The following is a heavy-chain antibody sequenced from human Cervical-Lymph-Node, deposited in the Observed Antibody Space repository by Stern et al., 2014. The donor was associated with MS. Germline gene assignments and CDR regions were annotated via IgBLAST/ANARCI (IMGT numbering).Heavy chain of an antibody. J-gene: IGHJ5*01. V-gene: IGHV3-30*03. CDR3: AIENLRKFVS. Sequence: VQLVESGGGVVQPGRSLRLSCAASGFTFRSYGMHLVRQAPGKGLAWVALISYDGSNTHYADSVKGRFTISRDNSKKTLDLQMNSLRVEDTAVYYCAIENLRKFVSWGQGTLVTVSS. CDR1: GFTFRSYG. CDR2: ISYDGSNT. D-gene: IGHD1-14*01.